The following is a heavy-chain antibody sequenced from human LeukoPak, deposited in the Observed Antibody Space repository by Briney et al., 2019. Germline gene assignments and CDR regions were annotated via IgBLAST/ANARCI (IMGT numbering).Heavy chain of an antibody. D-gene: IGHD4-11*01. CDR2: INQGGSES. Sequence: GGSLRLSCAASGFTFSDFWMGWVRQAPGKGLEWVANINQGGSESYYVDSVKGRFTLSRDNAKKSLFLQMNSLRAEDTAVYYCTKGRSNHYWGQGTLVTVST. J-gene: IGHJ4*02. V-gene: IGHV3-7*01. CDR1: GFTFSDFW. CDR3: TKGRSNHY.